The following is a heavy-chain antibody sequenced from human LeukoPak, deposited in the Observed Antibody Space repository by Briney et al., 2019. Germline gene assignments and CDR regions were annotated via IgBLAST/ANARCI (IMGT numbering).Heavy chain of an antibody. CDR3: ARETYYYDSSGYIDGDAFDI. J-gene: IGHJ3*02. Sequence: GASVKVSCKASGYTFTSYGISWVRQAPGQGLEWMGWISAYNGNTNYAQKLQGRVTMTTDTSTSTAYMELRSLRSDDTAVYYCARETYYYDSSGYIDGDAFDIWGQGTMVTASS. D-gene: IGHD3-22*01. V-gene: IGHV1-18*01. CDR1: GYTFTSYG. CDR2: ISAYNGNT.